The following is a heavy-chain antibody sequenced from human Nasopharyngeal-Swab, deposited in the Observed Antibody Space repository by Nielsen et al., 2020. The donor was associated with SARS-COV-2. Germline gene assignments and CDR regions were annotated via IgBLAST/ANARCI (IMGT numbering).Heavy chain of an antibody. Sequence: GESLKISCVASGFTFSSHAMSWVRQAPGKGLEWVSGLIENGVDTYYAESVKGRFTVSRDNSRNTLYLQMNSLRAEDTAVYYCAREGAVGATTGLDYWGQGTLVTVSS. J-gene: IGHJ4*02. CDR1: GFTFSSHA. V-gene: IGHV3-23*01. D-gene: IGHD1-26*01. CDR3: AREGAVGATTGLDY. CDR2: LIENGVDT.